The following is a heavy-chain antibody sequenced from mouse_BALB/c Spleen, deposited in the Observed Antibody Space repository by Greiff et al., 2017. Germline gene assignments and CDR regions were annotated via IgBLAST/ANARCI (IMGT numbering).Heavy chain of an antibody. CDR2: INPSSGYT. CDR1: GYTFTSYT. V-gene: IGHV1-4*02. J-gene: IGHJ1*01. D-gene: IGHD3-1*01. CDR3: ARGAFYWYFDV. Sequence: QVQLKESAAELARPGASVKMSCKASGYTFTSYTMPWVKQRPGQGLEWIGYINPSSGYTEYNQKFKDKTTLTADKSSSTAYMQLSSLTSEDSAVYYCARGAFYWYFDVWGAGTTVTVSS.